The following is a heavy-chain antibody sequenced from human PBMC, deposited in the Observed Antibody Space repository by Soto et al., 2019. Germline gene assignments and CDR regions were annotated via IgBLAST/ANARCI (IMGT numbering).Heavy chain of an antibody. CDR1: GLSLSHRGVG. CDR3: AHPMPPRIFDS. D-gene: IGHD2-2*01. J-gene: IGHJ4*02. V-gene: IGHV2-5*02. CDR2: IYWDDDK. Sequence: SRPILVDPTHTLTLTCTFSGLSLSHRGVGVGWVCQPPGKALEWLALIYWDDDKRYSPSLETRLTITKDTSKNQVVLTITNMDPVDTATDYCAHPMPPRIFDSWGQGTLVTVSS.